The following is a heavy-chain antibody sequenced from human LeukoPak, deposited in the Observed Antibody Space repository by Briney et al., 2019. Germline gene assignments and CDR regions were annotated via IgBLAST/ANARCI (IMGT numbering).Heavy chain of an antibody. CDR2: ISAYSGNT. D-gene: IGHD5-12*01. Sequence: ASVKVSCKASGYTFTSYGISWVRQAPGQGLEWMGWISAYSGNTNYAQKLQGRVTMTTDTSTSTAYMELRSLRSDDTAVYYCARIVATPYYYYYYGMDVWGQGTTVTVSS. CDR1: GYTFTSYG. J-gene: IGHJ6*02. CDR3: ARIVATPYYYYYYGMDV. V-gene: IGHV1-18*01.